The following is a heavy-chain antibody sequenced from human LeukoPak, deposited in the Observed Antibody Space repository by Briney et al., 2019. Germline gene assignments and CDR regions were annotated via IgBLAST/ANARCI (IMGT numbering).Heavy chain of an antibody. V-gene: IGHV4-61*02. CDR3: ASNVADY. CDR1: GGSISSGSYY. D-gene: IGHD2-15*01. Sequence: PSQTLSLTCTVSGGSISSGSYYWSWIRQPAGKRLEWIGRIYTSGSTNYNPSLKSRVTISVDTSKNQFSLKLSSVTAADTAVYYCASNVADYWGQGTLVTVSS. J-gene: IGHJ4*02. CDR2: IYTSGST.